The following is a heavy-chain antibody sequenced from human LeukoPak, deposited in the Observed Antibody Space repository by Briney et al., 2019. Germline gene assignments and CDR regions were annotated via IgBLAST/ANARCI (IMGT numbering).Heavy chain of an antibody. D-gene: IGHD5-18*01. V-gene: IGHV3-23*01. Sequence: GGSLRLSCAASGFTFTNYAMSWVRQAPGKGLEWVSVISGSGSSTYYADSVKGRFTISRDDSKNTLYLQMNSLRAEDTAVYFCAKDSASYGRFDYWGQGTLVTVSS. J-gene: IGHJ4*02. CDR1: GFTFTNYA. CDR3: AKDSASYGRFDY. CDR2: ISGSGSST.